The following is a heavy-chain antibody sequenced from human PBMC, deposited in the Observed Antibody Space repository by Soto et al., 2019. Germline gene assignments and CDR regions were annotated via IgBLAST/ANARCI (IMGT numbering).Heavy chain of an antibody. J-gene: IGHJ4*02. CDR2: ISGSGGTT. CDR1: GFTFSTNA. V-gene: IGHV3-23*01. D-gene: IGHD3-10*01. Sequence: GGSLRLSCAASGFTFSTNAMSWVRQAPGKGLEWVSAISGSGGTTYYADSVKGRFTISRDNSKNTLFLQMNSLRAEDTAVYYCAKRGSGSYDYWGQGTLVTVSS. CDR3: AKRGSGSYDY.